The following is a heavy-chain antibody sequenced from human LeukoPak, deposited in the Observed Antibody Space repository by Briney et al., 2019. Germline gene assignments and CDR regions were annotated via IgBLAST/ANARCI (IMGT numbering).Heavy chain of an antibody. V-gene: IGHV3-30*18. J-gene: IGHJ4*02. CDR3: AKDREGTTFDN. Sequence: GGSLRLSCAASGFTFSNYDMHWVRQAPGKGLEWVAVISYDGSNKYYADSVKGRFTISRDNSKNTVYLQMNSLRAEDTAEYYCAKDREGTTFDNWGQGTLVTVSS. D-gene: IGHD1-7*01. CDR2: ISYDGSNK. CDR1: GFTFSNYD.